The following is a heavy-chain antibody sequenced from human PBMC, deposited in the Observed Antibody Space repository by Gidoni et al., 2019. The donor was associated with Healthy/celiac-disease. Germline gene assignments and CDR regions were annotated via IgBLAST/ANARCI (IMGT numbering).Heavy chain of an antibody. Sequence: QVQLQESGPGQVKPSETLSLTCPVSGYSISSGYYWGWIRQPPGMGLEWLGSIYQSGSSYYNPSLKSRGTISVDTSKNQFSLKLSAVTAADTAVYYCAREVTTVTTTDYWGQGTLVTVSS. CDR3: AREVTTVTTTDY. J-gene: IGHJ4*02. D-gene: IGHD4-4*01. CDR2: IYQSGSS. CDR1: GYSISSGYY. V-gene: IGHV4-38-2*02.